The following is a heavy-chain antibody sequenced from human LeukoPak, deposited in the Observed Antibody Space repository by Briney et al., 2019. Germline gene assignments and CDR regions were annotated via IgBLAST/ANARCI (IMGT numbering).Heavy chain of an antibody. CDR3: AKDQLWFGELGWFDP. CDR2: IRYDGSNK. D-gene: IGHD3-10*01. V-gene: IGHV3-30*02. CDR1: GFTFSSYG. Sequence: GGSLRLSCAASGFTFSSYGMHWVRQAPGKGLEWVAFIRYDGSNKYYADSVKGRFTISRDNSKNTLYLQMNSLRAEDTAVYYCAKDQLWFGELGWFDPWGQGTLVTVSS. J-gene: IGHJ5*02.